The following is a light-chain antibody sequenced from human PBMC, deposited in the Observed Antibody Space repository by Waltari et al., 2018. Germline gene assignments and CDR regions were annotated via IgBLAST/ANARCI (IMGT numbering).Light chain of an antibody. CDR2: KAS. Sequence: DIQMTQFPSTLSASVGDRLTITCRASQSINSWLAWYQQKPGKAPKLLIYKASSLESGVPSRFSGSGSGTEFTLTISSLQAEDVAVYFCQQYYTPPWTFGQGTKVEIK. J-gene: IGKJ1*01. CDR3: QQYYTPPWT. CDR1: QSINSW. V-gene: IGKV1-5*03.